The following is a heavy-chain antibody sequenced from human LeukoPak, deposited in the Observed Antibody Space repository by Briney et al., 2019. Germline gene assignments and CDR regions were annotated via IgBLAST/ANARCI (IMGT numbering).Heavy chain of an antibody. CDR2: IYHSGST. Sequence: PSETLSLPCTVSGGSISSSSYYWGWIRQPPGKGLEWIGSIYHSGSTYYNPSLKSRVTISVDTSKNQFSLKLSSVTAADTAVYYCARDPVRFLEWLPNDYWGQGTLVTVSS. CDR1: GGSISSSSYY. V-gene: IGHV4-39*07. D-gene: IGHD3-3*01. J-gene: IGHJ4*02. CDR3: ARDPVRFLEWLPNDY.